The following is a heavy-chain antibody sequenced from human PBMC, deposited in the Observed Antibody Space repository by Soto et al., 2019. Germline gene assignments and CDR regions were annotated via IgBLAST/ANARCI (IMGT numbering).Heavy chain of an antibody. V-gene: IGHV3-7*01. Sequence: GGSLRLSCAASGFTFSSYWMSWVRQAPGKGLEWVANIRQDGSEKYYVDSVKGRFTISRDNAKNSLYLQMNSLRAEDTAVYYCARYYYDSSGYYHGDYWGQGTLVTVSS. CDR3: ARYYYDSSGYYHGDY. CDR1: GFTFSSYW. CDR2: IRQDGSEK. D-gene: IGHD3-22*01. J-gene: IGHJ4*02.